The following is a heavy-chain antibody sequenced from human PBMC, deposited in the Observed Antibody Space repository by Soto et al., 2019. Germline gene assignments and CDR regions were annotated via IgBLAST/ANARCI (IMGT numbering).Heavy chain of an antibody. CDR2: IYPCGSET. Sequence: GESLKISCKGSGYNFKLYWIGWVRQMPGKGVEGVGIIYPCGSETRYSPSVQGEVTISADKPIRTAYLQWRSLKASDTAMYYCARPWFGYHDSSGYYKAAFDIWGKGTIVTVS. D-gene: IGHD3-22*01. V-gene: IGHV5-51*04. J-gene: IGHJ3*02. CDR3: ARPWFGYHDSSGYYKAAFDI. CDR1: GYNFKLYW.